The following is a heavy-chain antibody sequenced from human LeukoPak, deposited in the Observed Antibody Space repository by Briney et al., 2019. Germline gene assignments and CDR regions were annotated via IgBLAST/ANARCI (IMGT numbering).Heavy chain of an antibody. Sequence: TASETLSLTCTVSGDSVSSSSSYWGWIRQPPGKGLEWIGIIYHSGSTYYNPSLGSRVTITVDTSKNQFSLEVISVTAADTAVYYCAILFIAVTGPSYWGQGTLLTVSS. V-gene: IGHV4-39*01. J-gene: IGHJ4*02. CDR2: IYHSGST. D-gene: IGHD6-19*01. CDR1: GDSVSSSSSY. CDR3: AILFIAVTGPSY.